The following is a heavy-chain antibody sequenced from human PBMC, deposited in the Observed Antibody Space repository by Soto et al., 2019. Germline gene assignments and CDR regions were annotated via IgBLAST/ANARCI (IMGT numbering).Heavy chain of an antibody. Sequence: GGSLRLSCAASGFTFSSYAMSWVRQAPGKGLEWVSAISGSGGSTYYADSVKGRFTISRDNSRNTLYLQMNSLRAEDTAVYYCAKEGVFGVVFIRKFDYWGQGTLVTVSS. V-gene: IGHV3-23*01. D-gene: IGHD3-3*01. CDR1: GFTFSSYA. J-gene: IGHJ4*02. CDR2: ISGSGGST. CDR3: AKEGVFGVVFIRKFDY.